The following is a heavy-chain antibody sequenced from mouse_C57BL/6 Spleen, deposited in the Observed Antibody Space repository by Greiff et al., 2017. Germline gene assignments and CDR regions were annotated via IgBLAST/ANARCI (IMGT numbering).Heavy chain of an antibody. Sequence: VHLVESGAELARPGASVKMSCKASGYTFTSYTMHWVKQRPGQGLEWIGYINPSSGYTKYNQKFKDKATLTAAKSSSTAYMQLSSLTSEDSAVDYCAREGWFAYWGQGTLVTVSA. CDR2: INPSSGYT. CDR1: GYTFTSYT. J-gene: IGHJ3*01. V-gene: IGHV1-4*01. CDR3: AREGWFAY.